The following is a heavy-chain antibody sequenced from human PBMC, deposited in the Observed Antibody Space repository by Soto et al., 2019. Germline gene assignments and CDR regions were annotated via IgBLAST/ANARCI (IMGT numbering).Heavy chain of an antibody. J-gene: IGHJ6*02. CDR2: IIPIFGTA. CDR1: GGTFSSYA. CDR3: ARDSPDFWSGNRHSNYYYGMDV. Sequence: SVKVSCKASGGTFSSYAISWVRQAPGQGLEWMGGIIPIFGTANYAQKFQGRVTITADESTSTAYMELSSLRSEDTAVYYCARDSPDFWSGNRHSNYYYGMDVWGQGTTVTVS. V-gene: IGHV1-69*13. D-gene: IGHD3-3*01.